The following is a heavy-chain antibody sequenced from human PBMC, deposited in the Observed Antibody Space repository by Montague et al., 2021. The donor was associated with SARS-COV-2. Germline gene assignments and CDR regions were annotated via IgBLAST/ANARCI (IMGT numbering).Heavy chain of an antibody. J-gene: IGHJ3*02. CDR2: IYDSGST. CDR3: ARRGLKLLPVATTIGGFDI. D-gene: IGHD5-12*01. Sequence: SETLSLTCTVSGDSISNSNYYWDWIRQPPGKGLEWIGSIYDSGSTYYNPSLKSQVTISVDTSKNHFSLKLSSVTAADTAVYYCARRGLKLLPVATTIGGFDIWGQGTMVTVSS. CDR1: GDSISNSNYY. V-gene: IGHV4-39*02.